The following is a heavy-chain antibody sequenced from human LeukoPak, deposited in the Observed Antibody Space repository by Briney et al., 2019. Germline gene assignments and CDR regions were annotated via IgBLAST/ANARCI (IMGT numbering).Heavy chain of an antibody. CDR1: GGSISSYY. V-gene: IGHV4-4*07. D-gene: IGHD4-17*01. J-gene: IGHJ6*03. CDR2: IYTSGST. CDR3: ARVFSRDYVDYYYYYMDV. Sequence: SETLSLTCTVSGGSISSYYWSWIRQPAGKGLEWIGRIYTSGSTNYNPSLKSRVTMSVDTSKNQFSLKLSSVTAADTAVCYCARVFSRDYVDYYYYYMDVWGKGTTVTVSS.